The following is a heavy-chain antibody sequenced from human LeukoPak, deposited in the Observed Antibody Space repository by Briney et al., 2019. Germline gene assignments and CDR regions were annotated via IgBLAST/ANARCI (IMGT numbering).Heavy chain of an antibody. D-gene: IGHD4-23*01. CDR3: AKDLNYGGNFDY. V-gene: IGHV3-64*01. Sequence: GGSLRLSCAASGFTFSSYAMHWVRQAPGKGLEYVSAISSNGGSTYYANSAKGRFTISRDNSKNTLYLQMNSLRAEDTAVYYCAKDLNYGGNFDYWGQGTLVTVSS. CDR1: GFTFSSYA. J-gene: IGHJ4*02. CDR2: ISSNGGST.